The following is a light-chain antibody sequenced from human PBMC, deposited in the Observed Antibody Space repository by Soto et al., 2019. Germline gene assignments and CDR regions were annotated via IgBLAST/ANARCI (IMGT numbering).Light chain of an antibody. CDR3: PSWTTSTTMI. J-gene: IGLJ2*01. V-gene: IGLV2-14*03. CDR2: DVN. Sequence: QSALTQPASVSGSPGQSITISCTGTSSDIGAYNFVSWYQQHPGKAPKLMLYDVNIRPSGVSNRFSGSKSGNTASLTISGLQAEDEADYYRPSWTTSTTMIFGGGTQLTVL. CDR1: SSDIGAYNF.